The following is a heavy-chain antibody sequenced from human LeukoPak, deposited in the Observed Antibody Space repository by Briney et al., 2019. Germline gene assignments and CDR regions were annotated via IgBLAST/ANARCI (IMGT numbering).Heavy chain of an antibody. J-gene: IGHJ4*02. Sequence: ASVKVSCKASGYTFTGYYMHWVRQAPGQGLEWMGWINPNSGGTNYAQKFQGRVTMTRDTSISTAYMELSRLRSDDTAVYYCARVIRNTAAIIGYRGQGTLVTVSS. D-gene: IGHD2-2*01. CDR2: INPNSGGT. V-gene: IGHV1-2*02. CDR3: ARVIRNTAAIIGY. CDR1: GYTFTGYY.